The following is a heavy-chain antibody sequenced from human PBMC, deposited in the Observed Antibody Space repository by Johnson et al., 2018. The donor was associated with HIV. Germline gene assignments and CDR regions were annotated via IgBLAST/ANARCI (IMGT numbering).Heavy chain of an antibody. CDR3: ARSARWDSSSWYSFAPCACDI. V-gene: IGHV3-30*19. J-gene: IGHJ3*02. CDR1: GFTFSSYG. Sequence: QMLLVESGGGVVQPGGSLRLSCVASGFTFSSYGMHWVRQAPCKGLEWVAVISYDGSNKYYADSVKGRFTISRDNAKNSLYLQMNSLRAEDTAVYYCARSARWDSSSWYSFAPCACDIWGQGTLVTVSS. CDR2: ISYDGSNK. D-gene: IGHD6-13*01.